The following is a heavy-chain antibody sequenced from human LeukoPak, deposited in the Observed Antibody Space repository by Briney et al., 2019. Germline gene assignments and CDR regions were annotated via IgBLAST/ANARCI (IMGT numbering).Heavy chain of an antibody. CDR3: AREPLTYDILTGYYIY. D-gene: IGHD3-9*01. Sequence: ASVKVSCKXSGYTFTGYYIHWVRQAPGQGLEWMGRINPNSGGTNYVQKFQGRVTMTRDTSINTAYMELSRLRSDDTAVYYCAREPLTYDILTGYYIYWGQGTLVTVSS. V-gene: IGHV1-2*02. CDR1: GYTFTGYY. J-gene: IGHJ4*02. CDR2: INPNSGGT.